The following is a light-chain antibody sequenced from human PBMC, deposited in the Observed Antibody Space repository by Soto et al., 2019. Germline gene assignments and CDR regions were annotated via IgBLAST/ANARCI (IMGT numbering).Light chain of an antibody. J-gene: IGKJ1*01. CDR1: QSISVW. CDR3: QQYNTFWT. CDR2: DAS. Sequence: DIQMTQSPSTLSASVGDKVTITCRASQSISVWLAWYQQQPGKAPKLLIYDASSLESWVPSRFSGSGSGTEFTLTISSLQPDDFATYYCQQYNTFWTFGQGTKVDIK. V-gene: IGKV1-5*01.